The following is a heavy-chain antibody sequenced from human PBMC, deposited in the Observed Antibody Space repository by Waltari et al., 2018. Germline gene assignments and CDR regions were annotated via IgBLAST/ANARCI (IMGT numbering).Heavy chain of an antibody. Sequence: QVQLQQWGAGLLKPSETLSLTCAVYGGSFSGSYWSWTRQPPGKGLEWIGEINHSGSTNYNPSLKSRVTISVDTSKNQFSLKLSSVTAADTAVYYCARRRYYGSGRPFDYWGQGTLVTVSS. D-gene: IGHD3-10*01. CDR2: INHSGST. V-gene: IGHV4-34*01. CDR3: ARRRYYGSGRPFDY. J-gene: IGHJ4*02. CDR1: GGSFSGSY.